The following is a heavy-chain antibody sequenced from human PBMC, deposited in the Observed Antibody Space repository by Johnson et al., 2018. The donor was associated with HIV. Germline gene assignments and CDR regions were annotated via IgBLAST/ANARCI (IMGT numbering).Heavy chain of an antibody. V-gene: IGHV3-30-3*02. Sequence: ASGFTFSSYAMHWVRQSPGTGLEWVAVISFDGGDKYYADSVKGRFTISRDNSKSTFFLQMNSLTPEDTGVYYCAKERRAPRAFDIWGQGTMVTVSS. CDR1: GFTFSSYA. CDR3: AKERRAPRAFDI. CDR2: ISFDGGDK. J-gene: IGHJ3*02.